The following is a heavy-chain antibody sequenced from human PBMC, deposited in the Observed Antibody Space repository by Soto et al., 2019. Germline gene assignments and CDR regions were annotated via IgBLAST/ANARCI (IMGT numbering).Heavy chain of an antibody. CDR2: IYHGGSP. CDR1: GYSISSGYY. D-gene: IGHD1-26*01. J-gene: IGHJ6*02. V-gene: IGHV4-38-2*02. Sequence: PSETLSLTCAVSGYSISSGYYWGWIRQPPGKGLEWIGNIYHGGSPYYNPSLRSRVTISVDTSKNQFSLKLSSATAADTAVYYCARDTAQGATTKVYCYGMDVRGQGTTVTVSS. CDR3: ARDTAQGATTKVYCYGMDV.